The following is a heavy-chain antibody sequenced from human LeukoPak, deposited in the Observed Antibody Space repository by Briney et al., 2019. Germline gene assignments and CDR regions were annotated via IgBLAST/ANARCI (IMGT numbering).Heavy chain of an antibody. J-gene: IGHJ4*02. CDR3: AKGVSAVVPHALDS. CDR1: GFTFSSLA. Sequence: GGSLRLSCAVSGFTFSSLAMSWVRQAPGKGLEWVSVISGGGKATYYADSVKGRFTISRDNSKNTLYLQMNSLRAEDTAVYYCAKGVSAVVPHALDSWGQGTLVTVSS. D-gene: IGHD2-15*01. V-gene: IGHV3-23*01. CDR2: ISGGGKAT.